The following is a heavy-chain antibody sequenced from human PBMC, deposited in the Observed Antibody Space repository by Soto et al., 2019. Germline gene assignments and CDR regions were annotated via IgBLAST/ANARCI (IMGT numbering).Heavy chain of an antibody. D-gene: IGHD6-13*01. CDR1: GYNVNNYW. Sequence: GESLKISCKASGYNVNNYWIGWVRQMPEKGLEWMGFIYPDDSDTKYSPSFQGQVTISVDKSITTASLQWSSLKASDTAMYYCARIPLAATGFYFDYWAQGTLVTVSS. CDR2: IYPDDSDT. V-gene: IGHV5-51*01. J-gene: IGHJ4*02. CDR3: ARIPLAATGFYFDY.